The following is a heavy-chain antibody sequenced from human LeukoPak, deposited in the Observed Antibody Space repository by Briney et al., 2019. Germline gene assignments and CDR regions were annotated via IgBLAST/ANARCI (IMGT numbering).Heavy chain of an antibody. D-gene: IGHD5-18*01. CDR2: IYYRGST. CDR3: AREQGLVGGYSYGYDS. Sequence: SETLSLTCTVSGGSIRSHYWSWIRQPPGKGPEWIGNIYYRGSTNYNPSLKSRVTISVDTSENQFSLKLSSVTAVDMAVYYCAREQGLVGGYSYGYDSWGQGTLVTVSS. V-gene: IGHV4-59*11. J-gene: IGHJ4*02. CDR1: GGSIRSHY.